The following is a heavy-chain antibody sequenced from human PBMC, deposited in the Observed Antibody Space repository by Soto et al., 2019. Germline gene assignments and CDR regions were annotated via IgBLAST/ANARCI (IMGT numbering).Heavy chain of an antibody. D-gene: IGHD6-13*01. CDR1: GYSFTSYW. CDR2: IYPGDSDA. Sequence: GETLKISCKVSGYSFTSYWIDWVRQMPGKGLEWMGIIYPGDSDARYSPSFQGQVTISADKSISTAYLQWSSLKASDTAMYYCARPSSSWYTSMDVWGQGTTVTVSS. CDR3: ARPSSSWYTSMDV. J-gene: IGHJ6*02. V-gene: IGHV5-51*01.